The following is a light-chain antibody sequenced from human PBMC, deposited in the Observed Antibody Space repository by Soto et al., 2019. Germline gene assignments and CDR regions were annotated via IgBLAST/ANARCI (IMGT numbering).Light chain of an antibody. CDR1: QGIIDY. J-gene: IGKJ1*01. V-gene: IGKV1-27*01. Sequence: DIQMTQSPSSLSASVGDRVTITCRASQGIIDYLAWYQQKPGKAPKLLIYAASTLQSGVPSRFRGSGSGTDFTLTISSLQPEDVAPYYCQKYDTAPQTFGPGTRVDIK. CDR2: AAS. CDR3: QKYDTAPQT.